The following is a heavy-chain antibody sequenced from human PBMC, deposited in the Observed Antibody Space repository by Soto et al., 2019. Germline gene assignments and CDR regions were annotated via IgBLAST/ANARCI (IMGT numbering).Heavy chain of an antibody. Sequence: QMQLVQSGPEVKKPGTSVKVSCKASGFTFTNSSVQWVRQARGQGLEWIGWIVVGTGDTKYAQKFQERVTFDRDISTTTAYMEVSSLTFDDTAVYYCAADRGYLWGQGTLVTVSS. CDR1: GFTFTNSS. D-gene: IGHD3-10*01. CDR3: AADRGYL. V-gene: IGHV1-58*01. J-gene: IGHJ5*02. CDR2: IVVGTGDT.